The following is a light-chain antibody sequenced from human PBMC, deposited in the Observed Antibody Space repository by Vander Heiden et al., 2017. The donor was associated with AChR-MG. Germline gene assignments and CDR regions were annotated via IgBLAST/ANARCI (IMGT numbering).Light chain of an antibody. Sequence: SYELTQPPPVPASPGQTARITCSGDALPKQYAYWYQQKAGQAPVLVIYKDSERPSGIPERFSGSSSGTTVTLTISGVQAEDEADYYCQSADSSGTYVVFGGGTKLTVL. CDR3: QSADSSGTYVV. V-gene: IGLV3-25*03. CDR1: ALPKQY. CDR2: KDS. J-gene: IGLJ2*01.